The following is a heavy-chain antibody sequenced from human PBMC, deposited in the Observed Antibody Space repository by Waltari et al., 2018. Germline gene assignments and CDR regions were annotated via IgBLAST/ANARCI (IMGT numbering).Heavy chain of an antibody. Sequence: QVQLVQSGAEVKKPGSSVKVSCKASGGTFSSYAISWVRQAPGQGLEWMGRIIPILGTANYAQKFQGRVTITADKYTSTAYRELSSLRSEDTAVYYCARAPSQLAYFDYWGQGTLVTVSS. CDR3: ARAPSQLAYFDY. CDR2: IIPILGTA. D-gene: IGHD1-1*01. CDR1: GGTFSSYA. J-gene: IGHJ4*02. V-gene: IGHV1-69*08.